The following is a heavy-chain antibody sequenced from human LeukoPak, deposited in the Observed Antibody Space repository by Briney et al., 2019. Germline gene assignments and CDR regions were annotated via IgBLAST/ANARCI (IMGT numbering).Heavy chain of an antibody. V-gene: IGHV4-34*01. D-gene: IGHD5-18*01. J-gene: IGHJ4*02. CDR3: ARSRAWIRNFDY. CDR1: GGSFSGYY. CDR2: INHSGST. Sequence: PSETLSLTCAVYGGSFSGYYWSWIRQPQGMGLEWIGEINHSGSTNYNPSLKSRVTISVDTSKNQFSLKLSSVTAADTAVYYCARSRAWIRNFDYWGQGTLVTVSS.